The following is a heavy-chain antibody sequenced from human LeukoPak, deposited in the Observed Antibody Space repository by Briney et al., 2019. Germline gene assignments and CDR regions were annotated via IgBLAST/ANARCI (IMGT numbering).Heavy chain of an antibody. Sequence: GGSLRLSCAASGFTFSDFYMTWIRQAPGKGLELLSYISGSAHDVNYIDSVSGRFTISRDNAKDSLYLHMNSLTVEDTAVYYCSRDPRHNDYWGQGTLVTVSS. V-gene: IGHV3-11*01. CDR3: SRDPRHNDY. J-gene: IGHJ4*02. CDR2: ISGSAHDV. CDR1: GFTFSDFY.